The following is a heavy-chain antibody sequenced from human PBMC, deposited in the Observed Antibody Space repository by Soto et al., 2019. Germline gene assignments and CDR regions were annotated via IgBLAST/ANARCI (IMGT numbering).Heavy chain of an antibody. CDR2: ISYDGSNK. CDR3: AKDRSVTRHYYGMDV. D-gene: IGHD4-4*01. CDR1: GFTFSSYG. Sequence: PGGSLRLSCVASGFTFSSYGMHWVRQAPGKGLEWVAVISYDGSNKYYADSVKGRFTISRDNSKNTLYLQMNSLRAEDTAVYYCAKDRSVTRHYYGMDVWGQGTTVTVSS. V-gene: IGHV3-30*18. J-gene: IGHJ6*02.